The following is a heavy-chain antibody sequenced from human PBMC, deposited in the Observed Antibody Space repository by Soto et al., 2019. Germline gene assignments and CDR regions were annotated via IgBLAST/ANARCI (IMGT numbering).Heavy chain of an antibody. CDR1: GFTVSSNY. CDR2: IYSGGST. Sequence: GGSLILSCAASGFTVSSNYMSWVRQAPGKGLAWVSVIYSGGSTYYADSVKGRFTISRDNSKNTLYLQMNSLRSEDTAVYYCARLGIGYFDYWGQGTLVTVSS. CDR3: ARLGIGYFDY. D-gene: IGHD7-27*01. J-gene: IGHJ4*02. V-gene: IGHV3-66*02.